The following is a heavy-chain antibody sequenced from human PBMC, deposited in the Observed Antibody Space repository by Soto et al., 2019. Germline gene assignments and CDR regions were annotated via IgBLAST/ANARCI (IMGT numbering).Heavy chain of an antibody. CDR3: ARGGYFDSSNYLAY. CDR1: GYTFTSYG. D-gene: IGHD3-22*01. J-gene: IGHJ4*02. CDR2: INPGNGNT. V-gene: IGHV1-3*01. Sequence: VKVSCKASGYTFTSYGINWVRQAPGRGLEWMGWINPGNGNTKYSQQFQGRVIIDRDTSASTAYMELSSLRSEDTAVYYCARGGYFDSSNYLAYWGLGTLVTVSS.